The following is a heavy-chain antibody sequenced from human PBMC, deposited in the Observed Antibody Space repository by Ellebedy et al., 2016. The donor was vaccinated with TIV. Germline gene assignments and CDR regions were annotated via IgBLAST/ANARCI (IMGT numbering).Heavy chain of an antibody. CDR2: ISSDGSRR. CDR1: GFTFRRYG. CDR3: AKPSDPNPGYSASWATYFDY. D-gene: IGHD6-13*01. V-gene: IGHV3-30*18. J-gene: IGHJ4*02. Sequence: GGSLRLSXAASGFTFRRYGMHWVRQAPGKGLEWVAVISSDGSRRSYADSVRDRFTIYRDNSKNTLYVQMNSLRAEDTAVYCCAKPSDPNPGYSASWATYFDYWGQGTLVTVSS.